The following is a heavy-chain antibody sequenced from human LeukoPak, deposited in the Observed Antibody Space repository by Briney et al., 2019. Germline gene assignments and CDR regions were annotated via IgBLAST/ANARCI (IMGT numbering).Heavy chain of an antibody. CDR1: GYAFTSYD. D-gene: IGHD1-26*01. CDR3: ARKVGVSDFDY. CDR2: MNPNSGNT. J-gene: IGHJ4*02. Sequence: ASVKVSCKASGYAFTSYDINWVRQATGQGLEWMGWMNPNSGNTGYAQKFQGRVTITRNTSISTAYMELSSLRSEDTAVYYCARKVGVSDFDYWGQGTLVTVSS. V-gene: IGHV1-8*03.